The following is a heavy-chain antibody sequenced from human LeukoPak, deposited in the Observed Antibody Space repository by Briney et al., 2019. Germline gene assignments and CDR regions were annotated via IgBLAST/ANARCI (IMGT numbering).Heavy chain of an antibody. CDR2: IIPILEGI. CDR1: GDTFIKYG. V-gene: IGHV1-69*04. Sequence: ASVKVSCKASGDTFIKYGISWVRQAPGQGLEWMGRIIPILEGIDYAQKFQGRVSITADKSTSTAYMEVSSLKSEDTAVYYCARESLSATPIFDFWGRGTLVTVSS. J-gene: IGHJ4*02. D-gene: IGHD5-12*01. CDR3: ARESLSATPIFDF.